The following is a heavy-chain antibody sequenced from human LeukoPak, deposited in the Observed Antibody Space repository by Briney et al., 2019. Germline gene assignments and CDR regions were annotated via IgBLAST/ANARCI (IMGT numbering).Heavy chain of an antibody. J-gene: IGHJ4*02. V-gene: IGHV3-23*01. CDR3: GKGGLRFTDD. CDR1: GFTFSSYA. Sequence: PGGSLRLSCTASGFTFSSYAMSWVRQAPGKGLEWVSSISGSGGSTYYADSVKGRFTMSRDNSKNTLYLQVNSLRAEDTAVYYCGKGGLRFTDDWGQGTLVTVSS. CDR2: ISGSGGST. D-gene: IGHD3-3*01.